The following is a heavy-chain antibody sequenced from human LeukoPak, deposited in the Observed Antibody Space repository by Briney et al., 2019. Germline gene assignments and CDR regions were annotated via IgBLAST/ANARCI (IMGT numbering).Heavy chain of an antibody. J-gene: IGHJ6*03. Sequence: SETLTLTCTVSGGSISSYYWSWLRQPAGKGLEWIGHIYSSGSIRNTTCLKSRVNMPVATSKNQFYLKFSSVAGAETAVYCCARGGDDILTGYYSGYYYYSMDVWGNGTTVTVSS. D-gene: IGHD3-9*01. CDR3: ARGGDDILTGYYSGYYYYSMDV. CDR2: IYSSGSI. CDR1: GGSISSYY. V-gene: IGHV4-4*07.